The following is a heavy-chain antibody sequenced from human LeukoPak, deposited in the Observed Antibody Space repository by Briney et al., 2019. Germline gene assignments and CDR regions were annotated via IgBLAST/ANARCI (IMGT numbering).Heavy chain of an antibody. CDR2: ISGSGGST. Sequence: GGSLRLSCAASGLTFSSYAMSWVRQAPGKGLEWVSAISGSGGSTYYADSVKGRFTISRDNSKNTLYLQMNSLRAEDTAVYYCAKVPRDYGDLDLDYWGQGTLVTVSS. J-gene: IGHJ4*02. V-gene: IGHV3-23*01. CDR1: GLTFSSYA. D-gene: IGHD4-17*01. CDR3: AKVPRDYGDLDLDY.